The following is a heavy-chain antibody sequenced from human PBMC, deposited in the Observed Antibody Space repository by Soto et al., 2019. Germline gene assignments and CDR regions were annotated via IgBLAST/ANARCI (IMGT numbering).Heavy chain of an antibody. CDR3: AKTGSSYGDYAYYYYYGMDV. V-gene: IGHV1-46*01. CDR1: GYTFTSYY. Sequence: ASVKVSCKASGYTFTSYYMHWVRQAPGQGLEWMGIINPSGGSTSYAQKFQGRVTMTKDTSTSTVYMELSSLRSEDTAVYYCAKTGSSYGDYAYYYYYGMDVWGQGTTVTVSS. J-gene: IGHJ6*02. D-gene: IGHD4-17*01. CDR2: INPSGGST.